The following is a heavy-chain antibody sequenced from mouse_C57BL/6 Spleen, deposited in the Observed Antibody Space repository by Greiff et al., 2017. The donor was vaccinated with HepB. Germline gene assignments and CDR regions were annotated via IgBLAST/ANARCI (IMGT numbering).Heavy chain of an antibody. CDR2: IDPSDSYT. D-gene: IGHD4-1*01. J-gene: IGHJ3*01. Sequence: QVQLQQPGAELVMPGASVKLSCKASGYTFTSYWMHWVKQRPGQGLEWIGEIDPSDSYTNYNQKFKGKSTLTVDKSSSTAYMQLSSLTSEDSAVYFCARRWDEGFAYWGQGTLVTVSA. CDR3: ARRWDEGFAY. V-gene: IGHV1-69*01. CDR1: GYTFTSYW.